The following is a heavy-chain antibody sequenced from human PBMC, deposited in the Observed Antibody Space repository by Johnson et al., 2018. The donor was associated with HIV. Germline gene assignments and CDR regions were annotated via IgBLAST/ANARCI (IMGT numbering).Heavy chain of an antibody. V-gene: IGHV3-7*03. J-gene: IGHJ3*02. CDR1: GFSFGTYA. Sequence: VLLVESGGGVVQPGRSLRLSCAASGFSFGTYAMHWVRQAPGKGLEWVANIKQDGSEKYYVDSVNGRFTISRDNSKNTLYLQMTHLQIDNTAVYYCYDCWTGQGFDIWGQGTMVTVSS. CDR3: YDCWTGQGFDI. D-gene: IGHD3/OR15-3a*01. CDR2: IKQDGSEK.